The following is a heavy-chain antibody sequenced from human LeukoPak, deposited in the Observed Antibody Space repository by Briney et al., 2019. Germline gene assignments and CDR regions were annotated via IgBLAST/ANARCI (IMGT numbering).Heavy chain of an antibody. CDR1: GGSISSSSYY. Sequence: PSETLSLTCTVSGGSISSSSYYWGWIRQPPGKGLEWIGSIYYSGSTYYNPSLKSRVTISVDTSKNQFSLKLSSVTAADTAVYYCAREGGLLDSYYYYMDVWGKGTTVTISS. V-gene: IGHV4-39*07. CDR3: AREGGLLDSYYYYMDV. J-gene: IGHJ6*03. D-gene: IGHD1-26*01. CDR2: IYYSGST.